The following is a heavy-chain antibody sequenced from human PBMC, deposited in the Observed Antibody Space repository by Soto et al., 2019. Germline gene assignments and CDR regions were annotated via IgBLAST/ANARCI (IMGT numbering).Heavy chain of an antibody. CDR3: ARDLGEEYSSGWLDY. CDR2: INPSGGST. CDR1: GYTFTSYY. D-gene: IGHD6-19*01. Sequence: QVQLVQSGAEVKKPGASVKVSCKASGYTFTSYYMHWVRQAPGQGLEWMGIINPSGGSTSYAQKFQGRVTMTRDTSTSTGYMELSSLRSEDTAVYYCARDLGEEYSSGWLDYWGQGTLVTVSS. V-gene: IGHV1-46*03. J-gene: IGHJ4*02.